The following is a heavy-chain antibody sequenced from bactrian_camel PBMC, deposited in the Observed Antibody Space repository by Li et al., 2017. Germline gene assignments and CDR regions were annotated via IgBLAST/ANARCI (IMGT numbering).Heavy chain of an antibody. J-gene: IGHJ6*01. Sequence: QLVESGGGSVQAGGSLRLSCVAVGYTDSSYCMAWFRQAPGREREGVAVIDSAGSTSYADSVKGRFTISKDNAKDTLYLQMNSLEPEDTAMYYCAARFLLFGACQVKRADFRYWGQGTQVTVS. CDR3: AARFLLFGACQVKRADFRY. V-gene: IGHV3S26*01. CDR2: IDSAGST. CDR1: GYTDSSYC. D-gene: IGHD1*01.